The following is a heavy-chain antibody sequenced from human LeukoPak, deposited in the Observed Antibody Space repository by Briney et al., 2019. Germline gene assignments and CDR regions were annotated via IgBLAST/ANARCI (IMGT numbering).Heavy chain of an antibody. D-gene: IGHD1-26*01. V-gene: IGHV1-18*01. Sequence: ASVKVSCKASGYTFTSYGISWVRQAPGQGLEWMGWISAYNGNTNYAQKLQGRVTMTTDTSTSTAHMELRSLRSDDTAVYYCARARVSGSYYAWFDPWGQGTLVTVSS. CDR1: GYTFTSYG. CDR2: ISAYNGNT. J-gene: IGHJ5*02. CDR3: ARARVSGSYYAWFDP.